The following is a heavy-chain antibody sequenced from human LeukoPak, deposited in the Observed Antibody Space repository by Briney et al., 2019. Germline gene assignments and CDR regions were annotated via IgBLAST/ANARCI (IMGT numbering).Heavy chain of an antibody. V-gene: IGHV5-51*01. Sequence: GESLKISCKGSGYSFTFHWIGWVRQMPGKGLEWMGIIYPGDSDTRYSPSFQGQVTISVDKSISTAYLQWSSLKASDTAVFYCVRQGYSYGIDYWGQGTLVSVSS. CDR1: GYSFTFHW. D-gene: IGHD5-12*01. CDR3: VRQGYSYGIDY. CDR2: IYPGDSDT. J-gene: IGHJ4*02.